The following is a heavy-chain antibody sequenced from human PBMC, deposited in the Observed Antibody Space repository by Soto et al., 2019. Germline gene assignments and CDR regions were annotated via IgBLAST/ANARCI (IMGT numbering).Heavy chain of an antibody. CDR1: GVTFSSYA. CDR3: ARDGFGGVGWGKYYYYGMDV. Sequence: SVKVSCKASGVTFSSYAISWVRQAPGQGLEWMGGIIPIFGTANYAQKFQGRVTITADESTSTAYMELSSLRSEDTAVYYCARDGFGGVGWGKYYYYGMDVWGQ. CDR2: IIPIFGTA. V-gene: IGHV1-69*13. D-gene: IGHD3-16*01. J-gene: IGHJ6*02.